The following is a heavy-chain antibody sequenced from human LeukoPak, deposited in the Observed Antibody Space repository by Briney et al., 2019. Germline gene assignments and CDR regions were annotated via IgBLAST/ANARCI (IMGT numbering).Heavy chain of an antibody. V-gene: IGHV3-30*18. Sequence: GGSLRLSCAASGCTFSSYGMHWARKAPGKGLEWVAVISYDGSNKYYADSVKGRFTISRDNSKNTLYLQMNSLRAEDTAVYYCAKSTYYYGSGDWGQGTLVTVSS. CDR3: AKSTYYYGSGD. J-gene: IGHJ4*02. CDR2: ISYDGSNK. CDR1: GCTFSSYG. D-gene: IGHD3-10*01.